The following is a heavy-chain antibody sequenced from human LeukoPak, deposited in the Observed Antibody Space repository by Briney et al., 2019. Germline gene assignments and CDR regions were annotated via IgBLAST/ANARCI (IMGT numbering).Heavy chain of an antibody. Sequence: SETLSLTCTVSGGSISSYYWSWIRQPPGKGLEWIGYIYYSGSTNYNPSLKSRVTISVDTSKNQFSLKLSSVTAADTAVYYCWGYCSSTSCSHFDYWGQGTLVTVSS. D-gene: IGHD2-2*01. V-gene: IGHV4-59*12. CDR3: WGYCSSTSCSHFDY. CDR1: GGSISSYY. CDR2: IYYSGST. J-gene: IGHJ4*02.